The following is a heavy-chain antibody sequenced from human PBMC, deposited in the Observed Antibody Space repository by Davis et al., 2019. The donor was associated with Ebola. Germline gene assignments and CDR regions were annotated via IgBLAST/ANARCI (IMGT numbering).Heavy chain of an antibody. D-gene: IGHD3-22*01. CDR3: ARVVTMIVVT. CDR2: IYYSGST. V-gene: IGHV4-39*07. CDR1: GGSISSSSYY. Sequence: SETLSLTCTVSGGSISSSSYYWGWIRQPPGKGLEWIGSIYYSGSTNYNPSLKSRVTISVDTSKNQFSLKLSSVTAADTAVYYCARVVTMIVVTWGQGTLVTVSS. J-gene: IGHJ4*02.